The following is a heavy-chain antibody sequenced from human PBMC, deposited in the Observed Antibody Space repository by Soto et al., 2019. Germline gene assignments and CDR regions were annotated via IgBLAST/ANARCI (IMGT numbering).Heavy chain of an antibody. CDR1: GGSISSGDYY. J-gene: IGHJ5*02. CDR3: ARDLSPSYYYDSSGPTGWFDP. Sequence: QVQLQESGPGLVKPSQTLSLTCTVSGGSISSGDYYWSWIRQPPGKGLEWIGYIYYSGSTYYNPSLKRRVTISVDTSENQCSLKLSSVTAADTAVYYCARDLSPSYYYDSSGPTGWFDPWGQGTLVTVSS. CDR2: IYYSGST. D-gene: IGHD3-22*01. V-gene: IGHV4-30-4*01.